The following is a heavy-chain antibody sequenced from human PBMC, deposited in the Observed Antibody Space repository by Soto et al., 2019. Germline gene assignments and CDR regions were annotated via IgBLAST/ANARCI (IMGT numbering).Heavy chain of an antibody. D-gene: IGHD3-3*01. Sequence: SETRSLTCTVSGASINSGGYYWSWIRQLPGKGLEWIGYVYFSGSTYCNPSLESRVTISLDTSQNQFSLEVSSVIAADTAVYYCACGAAWSVIFASWGQGTLVTVSS. J-gene: IGHJ4*02. CDR3: ACGAAWSVIFAS. CDR2: VYFSGST. CDR1: GASINSGGYY. V-gene: IGHV4-31*03.